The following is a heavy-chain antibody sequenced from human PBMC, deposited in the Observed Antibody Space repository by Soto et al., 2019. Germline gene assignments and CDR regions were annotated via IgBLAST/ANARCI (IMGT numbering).Heavy chain of an antibody. V-gene: IGHV1-18*01. CDR2: ISGSGGDT. D-gene: IGHD2-21*01. CDR1: GYSFTTYG. J-gene: IGHJ6*02. CDR3: ARIGPPWGDNYHYYGMDV. Sequence: ASVKVSCKASGYSFTTYGISWVRQAPGQGLEWMGWISGSGGDTNSAQKLQGRVTLTTDTSTNTAYMDLRSLRFDDTAVYYCARIGPPWGDNYHYYGMDVLGQGTTVTVSS.